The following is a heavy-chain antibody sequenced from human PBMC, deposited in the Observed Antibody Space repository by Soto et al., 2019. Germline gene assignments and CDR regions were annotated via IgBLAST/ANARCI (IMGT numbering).Heavy chain of an antibody. CDR2: ISYDGSNK. CDR3: ARDNADYGDYYDY. V-gene: IGHV3-30-3*01. D-gene: IGHD4-17*01. Sequence: GGSLRLSCAASGFTFSSYAMQWVRQAPGKGLEWVAVISYDGSNKYYADSVKGRFTISRDNSKNTLCLQMNSLRAEDTAVYYCARDNADYGDYYDYWGQGTLVTVSS. J-gene: IGHJ4*02. CDR1: GFTFSSYA.